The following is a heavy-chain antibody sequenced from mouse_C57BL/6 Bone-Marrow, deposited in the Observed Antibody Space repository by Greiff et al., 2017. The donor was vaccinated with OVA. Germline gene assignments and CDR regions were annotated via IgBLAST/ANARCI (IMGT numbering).Heavy chain of an antibody. CDR2: IDPSDSET. CDR3: ATKGLCSSYWYFDV. V-gene: IGHV1-52*01. J-gene: IGHJ1*03. D-gene: IGHD1-1*01. Sequence: LQPGAELVRPGSSVKLSCKASGYTFTSYWMHWVKQRPIQGLEWIGNIDPSDSETHYNQKFKDKATLTVDKSSSTAYMPLSSLTSEDSAVYYCATKGLCSSYWYFDVWGTGTTVTVSS. CDR1: GYTFTSYW.